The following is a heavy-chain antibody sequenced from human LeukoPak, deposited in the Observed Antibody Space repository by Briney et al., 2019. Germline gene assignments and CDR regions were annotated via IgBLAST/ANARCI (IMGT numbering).Heavy chain of an antibody. Sequence: GGSLRLSCAASEFTFDDYTMHWVRQAPGKGLEWVSPISWDGGSTYYADSVKGRFTISRDNTKNSLYRQMNSLRTEDTAVYYCAKELRLGELSLYRGGGIDYWGQGTLVTVSS. J-gene: IGHJ4*02. V-gene: IGHV3-43*01. CDR2: ISWDGGST. CDR3: AKELRLGELSLYRGGGIDY. D-gene: IGHD3-16*02. CDR1: EFTFDDYT.